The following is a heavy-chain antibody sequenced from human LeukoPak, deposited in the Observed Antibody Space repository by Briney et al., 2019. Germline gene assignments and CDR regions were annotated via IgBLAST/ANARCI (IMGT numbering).Heavy chain of an antibody. CDR1: GGSISSSSYH. J-gene: IGHJ4*02. D-gene: IGHD5-24*01. V-gene: IGHV4-39*01. Sequence: SETLSLTCTVSGGSISSSSYHWGWTRQPPGKGLEWIGSIYYSGSTYYNPSLKSRVTISVDTSKNQFSLKLSSVTAADTAVYYCARLGDGYNSIIDYWGQGTLVTVSS. CDR2: IYYSGST. CDR3: ARLGDGYNSIIDY.